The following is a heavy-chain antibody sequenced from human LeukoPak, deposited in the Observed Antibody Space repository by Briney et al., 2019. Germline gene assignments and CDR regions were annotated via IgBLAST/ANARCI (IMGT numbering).Heavy chain of an antibody. D-gene: IGHD4-17*01. J-gene: IGHJ4*02. CDR2: IYYSGST. Sequence: SETLSLTCTVSGGSISSYYWSWLRRPPGKGLEWIGYIYYSGSTNYNPSLKSRVTFSVDTSKNQFSLKLNSVTAADTAVYYCARGGDYGDLRYFDYWGQGTLVTVSS. CDR3: ARGGDYGDLRYFDY. CDR1: GGSISSYY. V-gene: IGHV4-59*01.